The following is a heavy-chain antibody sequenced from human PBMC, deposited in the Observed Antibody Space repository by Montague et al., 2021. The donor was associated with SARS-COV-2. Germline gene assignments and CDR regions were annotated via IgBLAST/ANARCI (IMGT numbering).Heavy chain of an antibody. V-gene: IGHV3-74*01. CDR2: IKNDGSSA. Sequence: SLRLSCAASGFTFSSYWMHWVRQAPGKGLEWVSRIKNDGSSASYAGSVKGRFTISRDNAKNTLYLQMNNLRAEDTAVYYCARVINMRIIRHAYGMDVWGQGTTVTVSS. CDR3: ARVINMRIIRHAYGMDV. J-gene: IGHJ6*02. CDR1: GFTFSSYW. D-gene: IGHD2-15*01.